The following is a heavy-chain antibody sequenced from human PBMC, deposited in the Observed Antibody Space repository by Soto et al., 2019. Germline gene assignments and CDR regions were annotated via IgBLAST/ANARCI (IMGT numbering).Heavy chain of an antibody. CDR3: ARREIQGPIDY. J-gene: IGHJ4*02. V-gene: IGHV4-28*01. Sequence: QVQLQESGPGLVKPSDTLSLTCAVSGYSISGSNWWGWIRQPPGKGLEWIEYIYYSGTTYYNPSLKSRDTMSVDTSKNQFSLKLTSVTAVDTAVYYCARREIQGPIDYWGQGTLVTVSS. CDR2: IYYSGTT. D-gene: IGHD1-26*01. CDR1: GYSISGSNW.